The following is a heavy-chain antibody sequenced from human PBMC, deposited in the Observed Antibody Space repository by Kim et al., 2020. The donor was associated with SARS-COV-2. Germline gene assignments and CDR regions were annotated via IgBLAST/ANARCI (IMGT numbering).Heavy chain of an antibody. V-gene: IGHV4-30-4*01. Sequence: SETLSLTCTVSGGSISSGDYYWSWIRQPPGKGLEWIGYIYYSGSTYYNPSLKSRVTISVDTSKNQFSLKLSSVTAADTAVYYCAREKRLSNWFDPWGQGTLVTVSS. CDR2: IYYSGST. CDR3: AREKRLSNWFDP. CDR1: GGSISSGDYY. J-gene: IGHJ5*02.